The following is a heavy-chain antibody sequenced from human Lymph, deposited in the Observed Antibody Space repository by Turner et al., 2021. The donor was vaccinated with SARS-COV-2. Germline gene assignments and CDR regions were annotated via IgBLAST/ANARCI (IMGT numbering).Heavy chain of an antibody. V-gene: IGHV4-30-4*01. CDR3: ARVVVLRRAYFDY. CDR1: GGSISSGDYY. J-gene: IGHJ4*02. D-gene: IGHD2-8*01. CDR2: IYYSGST. Sequence: QVQLQESGPGLVKPSQNLSPTCTVPGGSISSGDYYWSWIRQPPGKGLEWIGYIYYSGSTYYSPSLKSRVTISVDTSKNQFSLKLSSVTAADTAVYYCARVVVLRRAYFDYWGQGTLVTVSS.